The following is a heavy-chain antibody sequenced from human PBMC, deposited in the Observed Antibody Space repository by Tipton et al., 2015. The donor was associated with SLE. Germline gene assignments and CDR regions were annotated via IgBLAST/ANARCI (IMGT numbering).Heavy chain of an antibody. CDR1: GFTFSSYW. D-gene: IGHD6-19*01. Sequence: AVSGFTFSSYWMSWVRQAPGKGLEWVANIKQDGSEKYYVDSVKGRFTISRDNAKNSLYLQMNSLRAEDTAVYYCARSTSLAIAVAAREYFDYWGQGTLVTVSS. V-gene: IGHV3-7*01. CDR2: IKQDGSEK. CDR3: ARSTSLAIAVAAREYFDY. J-gene: IGHJ4*02.